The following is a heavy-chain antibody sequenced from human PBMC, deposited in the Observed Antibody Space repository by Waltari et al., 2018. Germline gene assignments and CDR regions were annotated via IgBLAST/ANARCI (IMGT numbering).Heavy chain of an antibody. Sequence: QVRGKGLEWGANISADGSRENYGDSVKGRFTISRYNAKNSLSLQMDSLSDEDTAVYYCARYDTFYDGSFYYDVFDVWGQGTTVTVSS. CDR3: ARYDTFYDGSFYYDVFDV. V-gene: IGHV3-7*03. J-gene: IGHJ3*01. CDR2: ISADGSRE. D-gene: IGHD3-22*01.